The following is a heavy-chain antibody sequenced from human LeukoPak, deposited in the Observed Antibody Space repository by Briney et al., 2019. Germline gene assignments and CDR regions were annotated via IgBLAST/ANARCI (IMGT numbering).Heavy chain of an antibody. V-gene: IGHV3-53*01. Sequence: ASVKGRFTISRDNSKNTLYLQMNNLRAEDTAVYYCASLRRDGYNYPDYWGQETLVTVSS. J-gene: IGHJ4*02. CDR3: ASLRRDGYNYPDY. D-gene: IGHD5-24*01.